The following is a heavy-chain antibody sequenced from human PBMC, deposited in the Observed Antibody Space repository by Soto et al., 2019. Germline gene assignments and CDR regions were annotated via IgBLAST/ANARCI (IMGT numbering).Heavy chain of an antibody. D-gene: IGHD2-2*01. CDR2: IYYSGST. CDR3: ARLLVGRSSTSCHYYYYYMDV. Sequence: SETLSLTCTVSGGSISSYYWSWIRQPPGKGLEWIGYIYYSGSTNYNPSLKSRVTISVDTSKNQFSLKLSSVTAADTAVYYCARLLVGRSSTSCHYYYYYMDVWGKGTTVTVSS. CDR1: GGSISSYY. V-gene: IGHV4-59*08. J-gene: IGHJ6*03.